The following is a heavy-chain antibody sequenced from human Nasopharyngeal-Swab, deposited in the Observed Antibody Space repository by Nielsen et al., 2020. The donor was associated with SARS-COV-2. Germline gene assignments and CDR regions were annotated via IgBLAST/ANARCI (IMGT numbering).Heavy chain of an antibody. D-gene: IGHD6-13*01. V-gene: IGHV4-59*01. Sequence: GSLRLSCTVSGGSIHSYYWSWIRQPPGKGLEWIGYIYYSGSTKYNPSLKSRVTISVDTSKNQFSLKLSSVTAADTAVYYCARDLITAAGRDWFDPWGQGTLVTVSS. CDR1: GGSIHSYY. CDR2: IYYSGST. CDR3: ARDLITAAGRDWFDP. J-gene: IGHJ5*02.